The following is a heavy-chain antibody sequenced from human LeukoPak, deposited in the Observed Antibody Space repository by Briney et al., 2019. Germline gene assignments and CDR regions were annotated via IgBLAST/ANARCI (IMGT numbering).Heavy chain of an antibody. CDR3: AIPYFRTAFDI. CDR1: GYTLKELS. V-gene: IGHV1-24*01. J-gene: IGHJ3*02. Sequence: AASVKVSCKVSGYTLKELSMHWVRQAPGKGLEWMGGFDPEDGGTVYAQNFQGRVTMTEDTSTDTAYMELSNLKSEDTAVYYCAIPYFRTAFDIWGQGTMVTVSS. CDR2: FDPEDGGT. D-gene: IGHD2/OR15-2a*01.